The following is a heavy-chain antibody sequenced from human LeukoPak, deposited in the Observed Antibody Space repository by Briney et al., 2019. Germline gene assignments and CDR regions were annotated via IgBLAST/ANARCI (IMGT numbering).Heavy chain of an antibody. V-gene: IGHV3-23*01. CDR1: GFRFNIFA. D-gene: IGHD3-3*01. CDR2: MSNSGGST. J-gene: IGHJ4*02. CDR3: AKDGDFWSGYLDY. Sequence: PGGSLRLFCAASGFRFNIFAMSWVRQAPGKGLEWVSTMSNSGGSTYYADSVKGRFTISRDNSKNTLYLQMNSLRAEDTAVYYCAKDGDFWSGYLDYWGQGTLVTVSS.